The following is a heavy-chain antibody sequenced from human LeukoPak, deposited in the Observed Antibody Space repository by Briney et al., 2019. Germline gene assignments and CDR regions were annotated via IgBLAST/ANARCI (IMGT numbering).Heavy chain of an antibody. CDR3: ARAPSEVGGYYPEYFRH. Sequence: PGGSLRLSCEASGFTFSRYWMHWVRQAPGKGLVWVSRIKSDGKTNYADSVKGRFTISRDNAKNTASLQMDSLRAEDTGVYYCARAPSEVGGYYPEYFRHWGQGTLVTVSS. J-gene: IGHJ1*01. D-gene: IGHD3-22*01. V-gene: IGHV3-74*01. CDR2: IKSDGKT. CDR1: GFTFSRYW.